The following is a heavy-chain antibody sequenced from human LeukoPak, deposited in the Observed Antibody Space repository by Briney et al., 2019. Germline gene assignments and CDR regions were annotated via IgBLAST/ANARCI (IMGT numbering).Heavy chain of an antibody. Sequence: GGSLRLYCAGSGFTFSYYAMIWVRHAPGKGVEGVLSDRGRREIPHYADSVKGRFTLSRDDSQRRLYLQIDRLRAEDTPTYYCVGSTVATFDYFEYWGQGTLVIVSS. D-gene: IGHD4-23*01. CDR1: GFTFSYYA. CDR3: VGSTVATFDYFEY. CDR2: DRGRREIP. V-gene: IGHV3-23*01. J-gene: IGHJ4*02.